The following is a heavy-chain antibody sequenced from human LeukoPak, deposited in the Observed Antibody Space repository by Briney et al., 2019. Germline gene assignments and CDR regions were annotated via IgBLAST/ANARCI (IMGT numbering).Heavy chain of an antibody. CDR3: ANNTGTVFDY. V-gene: IGHV4-39*01. CDR2: IYYSGST. D-gene: IGHD7-27*01. Sequence: SETLSLTCTVSGGSISSASSYWGWIRQPPGKGLEWIATIYYSGSTYYNASLKSRITIAVDTSKSQFSLKLSSVTAADTAVYYCANNTGTVFDYWGQGALVTVSS. J-gene: IGHJ4*02. CDR1: GGSISSASSY.